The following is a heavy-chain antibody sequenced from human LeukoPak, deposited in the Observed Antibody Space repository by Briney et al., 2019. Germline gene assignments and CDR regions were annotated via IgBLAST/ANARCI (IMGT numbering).Heavy chain of an antibody. CDR1: GYTISEVS. CDR3: AREWVGALDY. J-gene: IGHJ4*02. D-gene: IGHD1-26*01. V-gene: IGHV1-24*01. CDR2: LDPEDDKR. Sequence: ASVKVSCKVSGYTISEVSIHWVRQAPGKGLEWMGGLDPEDDKRFYAQKFQGRVTMTEDTSTDTAYMELSSLRSDDTAVYYCAREWVGALDYWGQGTLVTVSS.